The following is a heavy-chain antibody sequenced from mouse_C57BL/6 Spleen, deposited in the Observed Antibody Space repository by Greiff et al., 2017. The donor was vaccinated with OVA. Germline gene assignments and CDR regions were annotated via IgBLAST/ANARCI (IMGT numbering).Heavy chain of an antibody. J-gene: IGHJ1*03. Sequence: QVQLQQSGAELVKPGASVKMSCKASGYTFTSYWITWVKQRPGQGLEWIGDIYPGSGSTNYNEKFKSKATLTVDTSSSTAYMQLSSLTSEDSAVYYCAREGGDYDGYWYFDVWGTGTTVTVSS. D-gene: IGHD2-4*01. CDR1: GYTFTSYW. V-gene: IGHV1-55*01. CDR3: AREGGDYDGYWYFDV. CDR2: IYPGSGST.